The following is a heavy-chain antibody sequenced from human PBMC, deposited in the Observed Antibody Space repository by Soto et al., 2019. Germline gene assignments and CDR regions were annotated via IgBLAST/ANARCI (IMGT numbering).Heavy chain of an antibody. CDR3: AKGPPDLWFGELIALGGLYYMDV. V-gene: IGHV3-23*01. CDR1: GFTFSSYA. Sequence: HWGSLRLSCAASGFTFSSYAMSWVRQAPGKGLEWVSAISGSGGSTYYADSVKGRFTISRDNSKNTLYLQMNSLRAEDTAVYYCAKGPPDLWFGELIALGGLYYMDVWGKGTTVTVSS. D-gene: IGHD3-10*01. J-gene: IGHJ6*03. CDR2: ISGSGGST.